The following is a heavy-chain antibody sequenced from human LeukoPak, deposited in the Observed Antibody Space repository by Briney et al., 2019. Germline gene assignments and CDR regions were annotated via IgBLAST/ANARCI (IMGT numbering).Heavy chain of an antibody. CDR2: VSHSGTT. J-gene: IGHJ4*02. Sequence: SETLTLTCAVYGGSLRSYYWSWIRQSPGKGLEWIGEVSHSGTTTYNPSLKGRVIISMDTSKGQFSLKVTSVTAADTAIYYCARVGGWLQLKRWGFDYWGQGTPVTVSS. CDR3: ARVGGWLQLKRWGFDY. V-gene: IGHV4-34*01. CDR1: GGSLRSYY. D-gene: IGHD5-24*01.